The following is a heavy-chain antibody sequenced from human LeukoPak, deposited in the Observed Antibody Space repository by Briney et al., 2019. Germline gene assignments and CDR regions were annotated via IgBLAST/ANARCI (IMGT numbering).Heavy chain of an antibody. CDR1: GGSISSGDYY. Sequence: PSETLSLTCTVSGGSISSGDYYWSWIRQPPGKGLEWIGEINHSGSTNYNPSLKSRVTISVDTSKNQFSLKLSSVTAADTAVYYCAREAGSYYPSWGQGTLVTVSS. CDR2: INHSGST. CDR3: AREAGSYYPS. J-gene: IGHJ1*01. D-gene: IGHD1-26*01. V-gene: IGHV4-39*07.